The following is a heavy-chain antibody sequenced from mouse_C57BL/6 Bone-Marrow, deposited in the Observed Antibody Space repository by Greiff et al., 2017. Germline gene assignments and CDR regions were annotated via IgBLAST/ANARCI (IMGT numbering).Heavy chain of an antibody. J-gene: IGHJ1*03. Sequence: EVQGVESGGGLVKPGGSLKLSCAASGFTFSSYAMSWVRQTPEKRLEWVATISGGGSYTYYPDNVKGRFTISRDNAKNNLYLQMSHLKSEDTAMYYCAREGRRGYFDVWGTGTTVTVSS. CDR2: ISGGGSYT. V-gene: IGHV5-4*01. CDR1: GFTFSSYA. CDR3: AREGRRGYFDV.